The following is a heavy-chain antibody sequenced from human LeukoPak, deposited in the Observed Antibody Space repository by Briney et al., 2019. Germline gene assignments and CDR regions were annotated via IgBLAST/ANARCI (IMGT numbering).Heavy chain of an antibody. V-gene: IGHV1-24*01. J-gene: IGHJ4*02. CDR3: ARVQGIAVAPNLGDPTLGYFDY. D-gene: IGHD6-19*01. Sequence: ASVKVSCKVSGYTLTELSMHWVRQAPGKGLEWMGGFDPEDGETIYAQKFQGRVTMTEDTSTDTAYMELSSLRSEDTAVYYCARVQGIAVAPNLGDPTLGYFDYWGQGTLVTVSS. CDR1: GYTLTELS. CDR2: FDPEDGET.